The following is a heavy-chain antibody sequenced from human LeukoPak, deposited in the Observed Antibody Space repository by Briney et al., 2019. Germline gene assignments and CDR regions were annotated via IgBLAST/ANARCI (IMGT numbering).Heavy chain of an antibody. CDR3: ARDSYGWHDRGDY. Sequence: GGSLRLSCAASGFTFSNYGINWVRQAPGKGLEWVSFIGTTSRYIYYADSVKGRFTISRDNAKNSVDLQMSSLRAKDTAVYYCARDSYGWHDRGDYWGQGTLVTVSS. J-gene: IGHJ4*02. D-gene: IGHD1-1*01. V-gene: IGHV3-21*01. CDR2: IGTTSRYI. CDR1: GFTFSNYG.